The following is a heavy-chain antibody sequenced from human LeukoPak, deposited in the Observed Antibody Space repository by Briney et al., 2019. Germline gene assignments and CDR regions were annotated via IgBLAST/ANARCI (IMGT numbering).Heavy chain of an antibody. CDR3: ARDSSGYYYYYMDV. V-gene: IGHV4-59*01. Sequence: PSETLSLTCTVSGGSISPYYWSWIRQPPGKGLEWIGYIYYSGSTNYNPSLKSRVTISVDTSKNQFSLKLSSVTAADTAVYYCARDSSGYYYYYMDVWGKGTTVTVSS. D-gene: IGHD6-19*01. CDR2: IYYSGST. J-gene: IGHJ6*03. CDR1: GGSISPYY.